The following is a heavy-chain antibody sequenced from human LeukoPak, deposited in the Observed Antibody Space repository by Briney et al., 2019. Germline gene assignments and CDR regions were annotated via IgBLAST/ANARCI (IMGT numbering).Heavy chain of an antibody. Sequence: SETLSLTCTVSGGSISDSIYYWGWIRQPPGKGLEWIGSIYYSGTTYYNPSLESRVAISVDTSNNQVSLNLSSVTAADTAKYFCARGGFYGLPFEFGGHGTLVTVSS. CDR2: IYYSGTT. V-gene: IGHV4-39*07. CDR1: GGSISDSIYY. CDR3: ARGGFYGLPFEF. D-gene: IGHD3-10*01. J-gene: IGHJ4*01.